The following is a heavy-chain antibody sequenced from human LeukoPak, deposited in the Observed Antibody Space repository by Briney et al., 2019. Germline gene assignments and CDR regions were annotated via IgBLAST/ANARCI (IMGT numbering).Heavy chain of an antibody. CDR2: ISYDGSNK. V-gene: IGHV3-30-3*01. D-gene: IGHD5-18*01. CDR3: AGGYSYGYAPYYFDY. J-gene: IGHJ4*02. CDR1: GFTFSSYA. Sequence: GRSLRLSCAASGFTFSSYAMHWVRQAPGKGLEWVAVISYDGSNKYYADSVKGRFTISRDNSKNTLYLQMNSLRAEDTAVYYCAGGYSYGYAPYYFDYWGQGTLVTVSS.